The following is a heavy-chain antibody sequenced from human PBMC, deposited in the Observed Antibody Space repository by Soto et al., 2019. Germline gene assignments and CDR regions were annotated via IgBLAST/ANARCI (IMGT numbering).Heavy chain of an antibody. CDR2: ISSSSSYI. CDR1: GFTFSSYS. V-gene: IGHV3-21*01. J-gene: IGHJ6*02. D-gene: IGHD1-1*01. Sequence: PGGSLRLSCAASGFTFSSYSMNWVRQAPGKGLEWVSSISSSSSYIYYADSVKGRFTISRDNAKNSLYLQMNSLRAEDTAVYYCARDGKHYYYYYGMDVWGQGTTVTVSS. CDR3: ARDGKHYYYYYGMDV.